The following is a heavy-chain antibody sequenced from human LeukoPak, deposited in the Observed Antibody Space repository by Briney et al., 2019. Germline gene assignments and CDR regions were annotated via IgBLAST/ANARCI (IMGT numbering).Heavy chain of an antibody. CDR2: IRSKAYGGTT. Sequence: GGSLRLSCTASGFTFGDYAMSWFRQAPGKGLEGVGFIRSKAYGGTTEYAASVKGRFTISRDDSKSIAYLQMNSLKTEDTAVYYCTRGGDYGPSKYWGQGTLVTVSS. V-gene: IGHV3-49*03. J-gene: IGHJ4*02. D-gene: IGHD4-17*01. CDR1: GFTFGDYA. CDR3: TRGGDYGPSKY.